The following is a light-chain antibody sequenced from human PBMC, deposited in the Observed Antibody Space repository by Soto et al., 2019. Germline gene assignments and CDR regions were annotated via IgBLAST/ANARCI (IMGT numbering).Light chain of an antibody. V-gene: IGKV1-27*01. CDR2: AAS. CDR3: QKYISAPFT. J-gene: IGKJ3*01. CDR1: QGISNY. Sequence: DIQMTQSPSSLSASVGDRVTITCRATQGISNYLAWYQQKPGIVPKLLIYAASTLQSGVPSRFSGSGSGTDFTLIINSLQPEDVATYYCQKYISAPFTFGPGTNVDIK.